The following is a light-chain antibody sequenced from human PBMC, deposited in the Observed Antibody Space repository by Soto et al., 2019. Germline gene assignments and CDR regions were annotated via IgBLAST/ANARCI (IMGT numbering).Light chain of an antibody. CDR3: SSYAGRYSVV. CDR2: DVN. V-gene: IGLV2-11*01. CDR1: SSDVGKYNF. Sequence: QSVLTQPRSVSGSPGQSVTVSCSGTSSDVGKYNFVSWYQQHPGKAPKLIIYDVNKRPSGVPDRFSGSKSGNTASLTISGLQADDEADHYCSSYAGRYSVVFGGGTKVTVL. J-gene: IGLJ2*01.